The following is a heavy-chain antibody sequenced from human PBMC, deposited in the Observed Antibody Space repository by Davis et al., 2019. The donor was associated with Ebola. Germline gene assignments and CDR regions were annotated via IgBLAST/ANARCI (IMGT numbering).Heavy chain of an antibody. CDR2: IYSSGIT. Sequence: PGGSLRLSCAASGFTVSSNYMSWVRQAPGKGLEWVSVIYSSGITNYADSVKGRFTISRDNAKNTVYLQMNSLRAEDTAGYYCARDGHGSSWIHFDYWGQGTLVTVSS. J-gene: IGHJ4*02. CDR3: ARDGHGSSWIHFDY. CDR1: GFTVSSNY. V-gene: IGHV3-53*01. D-gene: IGHD6-13*01.